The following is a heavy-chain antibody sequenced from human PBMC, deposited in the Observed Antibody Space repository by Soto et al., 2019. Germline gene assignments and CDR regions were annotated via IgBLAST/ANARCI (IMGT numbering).Heavy chain of an antibody. CDR2: IIPIFGTA. CDR1: GGTFSSYA. Sequence: QVQLVQSGAEVKKPGSSVKVSCKASGGTFSSYAISWVRQAPGQGLEWMGGIIPIFGTANYAQKFQGRVTLTADESTSTAYMELSSLRSEDTAVYYCARAQDDSSGYYQYYFDYWGKGTLVTVSS. V-gene: IGHV1-69*01. CDR3: ARAQDDSSGYYQYYFDY. D-gene: IGHD3-22*01. J-gene: IGHJ4*02.